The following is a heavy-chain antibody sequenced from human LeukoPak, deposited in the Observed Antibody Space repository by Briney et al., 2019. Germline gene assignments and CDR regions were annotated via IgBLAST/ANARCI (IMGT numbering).Heavy chain of an antibody. CDR3: ARTPGSGSWFPYYFDY. V-gene: IGHV3-53*01. J-gene: IGHJ4*02. CDR2: IYSGGST. D-gene: IGHD6-13*01. CDR1: GFTVSSNY. Sequence: GGSLRLPCAASGFTVSSNYMSWVRQAPGKGLEWVSVIYSGGSTYYADSVKGRFTISRDNSKNTLYLQMNSLRAEDTAVYYCARTPGSGSWFPYYFDYWGQGTLVTVSS.